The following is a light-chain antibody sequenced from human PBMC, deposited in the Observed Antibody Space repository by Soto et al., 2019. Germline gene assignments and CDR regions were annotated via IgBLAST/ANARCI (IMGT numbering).Light chain of an antibody. V-gene: IGKV1-5*01. J-gene: IGKJ1*01. CDR3: QQYNTYSA. CDR2: DAS. Sequence: IQMTHSPASLSASVLYRVTITFLASQSVSNWLAWYQQKRGKAPELLIYDASSLKSGVPSRFSGSGSGTEFTLTISSLQPDDFATYYCQQYNTYSAFGQGTKVDIK. CDR1: QSVSNW.